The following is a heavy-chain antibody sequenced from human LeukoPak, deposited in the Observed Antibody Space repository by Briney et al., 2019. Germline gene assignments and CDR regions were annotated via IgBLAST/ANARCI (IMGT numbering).Heavy chain of an antibody. Sequence: PGGSLRLSCAASGFTFAGYAMSWVRQTPGKGLEWVSYISSSSSTIYYADSVKGRFTISRDNAKNSLYLQMNSLRAEDTAVYYCARVAPDYDFWSGYDYWGQGTLVTVSS. J-gene: IGHJ4*02. V-gene: IGHV3-48*01. CDR1: GFTFAGYA. D-gene: IGHD3-3*01. CDR2: ISSSSSTI. CDR3: ARVAPDYDFWSGYDY.